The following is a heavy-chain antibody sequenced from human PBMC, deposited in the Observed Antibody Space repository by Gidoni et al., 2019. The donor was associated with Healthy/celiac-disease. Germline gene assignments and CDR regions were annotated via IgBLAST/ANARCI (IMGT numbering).Heavy chain of an antibody. CDR3: ARGGYSYGPPHP. D-gene: IGHD5-18*01. CDR1: GRSISRCGYY. Sequence: QVQLQESGPGLVKPSQTLSLTCTVPGRSISRCGYYWSWSRQHPGKGLEWIGYIYYSGSTYYNPSLKSRVTISVDTSKNQFSLKLSSVTAADTAVYYCARGGYSYGPPHPWGQGTLVTVSS. CDR2: IYYSGST. V-gene: IGHV4-31*03. J-gene: IGHJ5*02.